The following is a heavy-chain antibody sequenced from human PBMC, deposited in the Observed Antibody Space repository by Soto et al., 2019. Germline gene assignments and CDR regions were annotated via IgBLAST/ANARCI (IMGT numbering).Heavy chain of an antibody. D-gene: IGHD5-18*01. CDR2: ISGSGDGT. Sequence: VGSLRLSCAASGFTFHNFALSWVRQAPGKGLEWVSAISGSGDGTDYADSVKGRFTISRDNFKDTLYLQMNSLRAEDTAIYYCAGPGYSSQDYWGQGTLVTVSS. J-gene: IGHJ4*02. CDR3: AGPGYSSQDY. CDR1: GFTFHNFA. V-gene: IGHV3-23*01.